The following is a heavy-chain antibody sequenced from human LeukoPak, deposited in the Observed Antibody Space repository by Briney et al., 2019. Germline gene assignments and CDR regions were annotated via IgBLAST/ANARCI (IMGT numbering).Heavy chain of an antibody. D-gene: IGHD5-18*01. CDR2: IYYSGST. Sequence: SETLSLTCTVSGGSISSYYWSWIRQPPGKGLEWIGYIYYSGSTNYNPSLKSRVTISVDTSKNQFSLKLSSVTAADTAVYYCASFGYSYGYGLDYWGQGTLVTVSS. V-gene: IGHV4-59*08. CDR1: GGSISSYY. J-gene: IGHJ4*02. CDR3: ASFGYSYGYGLDY.